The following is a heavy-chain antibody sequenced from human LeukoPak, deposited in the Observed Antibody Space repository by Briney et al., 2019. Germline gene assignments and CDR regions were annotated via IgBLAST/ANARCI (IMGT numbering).Heavy chain of an antibody. Sequence: PSETLSLTCAVYGGSFSGYYWSWIRQPPRKGLEAIGEINHSGSTNYNPSLQSRGTISVDTSKNQFSLKLSSVTAADTAVYDCARGRDFIGFSSYGSGSYYSWSFDYWGQGTLVTVSS. CDR2: INHSGST. D-gene: IGHD3-10*01. CDR1: GGSFSGYY. V-gene: IGHV4-34*01. CDR3: ARGRDFIGFSSYGSGSYYSWSFDY. J-gene: IGHJ4*02.